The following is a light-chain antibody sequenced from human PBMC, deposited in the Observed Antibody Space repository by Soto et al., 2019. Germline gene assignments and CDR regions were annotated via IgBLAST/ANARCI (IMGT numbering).Light chain of an antibody. CDR1: HSVANNY. Sequence: EIVFTQTPCTLSFSPGATTTLSCRDRHSVANNYLAWNQQNPGQAPRFLMYDASSRATGIPDRFIGSGSGTYITRTISSLEPEDFEVDYCAQYDSTTFTIGGSTKVVSK. CDR2: DAS. J-gene: IGKJ4*01. V-gene: IGKV3-20*01. CDR3: AQYDSTTFT.